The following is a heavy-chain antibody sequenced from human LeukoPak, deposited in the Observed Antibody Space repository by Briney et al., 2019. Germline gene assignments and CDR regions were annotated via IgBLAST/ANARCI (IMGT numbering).Heavy chain of an antibody. Sequence: ASVKVSCKASGYTFTGYYVHWVRQAPGQGLEWMGWINPNSGGTNYAQKFQGRVTMTRDTSISTAYMELSRLRSDDTAVYYCARERSGWYIFDYWGQGTLVTVSS. J-gene: IGHJ4*02. CDR1: GYTFTGYY. V-gene: IGHV1-2*02. CDR2: INPNSGGT. CDR3: ARERSGWYIFDY. D-gene: IGHD6-19*01.